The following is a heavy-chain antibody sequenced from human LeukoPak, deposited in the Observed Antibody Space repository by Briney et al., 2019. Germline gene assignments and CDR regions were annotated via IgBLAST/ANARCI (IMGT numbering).Heavy chain of an antibody. Sequence: SQTLSLTCTVSGCSISSGGYYWSWIRQHPGKGLEWIGYIYYSGSTYYNPSLKSRVTISVDTSKNQFSLKLSSVTAADTAVYYCARARYYYDSSGYCHFDYWGQGTLVTVSS. J-gene: IGHJ4*02. V-gene: IGHV4-31*03. CDR2: IYYSGST. CDR3: ARARYYYDSSGYCHFDY. CDR1: GCSISSGGYY. D-gene: IGHD3-22*01.